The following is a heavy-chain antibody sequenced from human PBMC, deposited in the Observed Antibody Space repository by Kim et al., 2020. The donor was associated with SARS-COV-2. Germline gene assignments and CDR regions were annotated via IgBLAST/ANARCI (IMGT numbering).Heavy chain of an antibody. J-gene: IGHJ4*02. CDR2: YI. Sequence: YIYDADSVKGRFTISRDNAKNSVYLQMNSLGVEDTAVYYCTTSLKSRYFDSWGQGTLVTVSS. V-gene: IGHV3-21*01. CDR3: TTSLKSRYFDS.